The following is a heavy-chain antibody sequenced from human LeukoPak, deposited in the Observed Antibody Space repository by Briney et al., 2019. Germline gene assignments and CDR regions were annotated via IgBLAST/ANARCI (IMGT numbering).Heavy chain of an antibody. J-gene: IGHJ6*03. Sequence: GGTLRLSCAASGFTFSSYGMSWVRRAPGKGLEWVSAISGSGGSTYYADSVKGRFTISRDNSKNTLYLQMNSLRAEDTAVYYCAKGSKGVVFTRDHYMDVWGKGTTVTISS. V-gene: IGHV3-23*01. CDR1: GFTFSSYG. CDR3: AKGSKGVVFTRDHYMDV. CDR2: ISGSGGST. D-gene: IGHD3-3*01.